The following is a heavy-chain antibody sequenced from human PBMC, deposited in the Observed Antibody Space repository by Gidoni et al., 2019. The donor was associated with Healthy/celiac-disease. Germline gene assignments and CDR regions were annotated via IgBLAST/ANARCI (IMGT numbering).Heavy chain of an antibody. J-gene: IGHJ5*02. CDR3: AKAGSYYGSGSSRNWFDP. D-gene: IGHD3-10*01. V-gene: IGHV3-23*04. CDR2: ISGSGGST. CDR1: GFTFSSYA. Sequence: EVQLVESGGGLVQPGGSLRLSCAASGFTFSSYAMSWVRQAPGKGLEWVSAISGSGGSTYYADSVKGRFTISRDNSKNTLYLQMNSLRAEDTAVYYCAKAGSYYGSGSSRNWFDPWGQGTLVTVSS.